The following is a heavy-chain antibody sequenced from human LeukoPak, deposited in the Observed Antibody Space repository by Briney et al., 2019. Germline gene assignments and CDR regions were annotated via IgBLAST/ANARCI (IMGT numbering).Heavy chain of an antibody. V-gene: IGHV1-2*02. CDR2: INPNSGDT. J-gene: IGHJ4*02. CDR3: ARDGSWSSISYSDY. CDR1: GYTFTGYY. Sequence: ASVKVSCKASGYTFTGYYIHLVRQAPGQGLEWMGWINPNSGDTKYEQRFQGRVTMTRDTSISTAYMELTRLRSDDAAVYFCARDGSWSSISYSDYWGQGTLVTVSS. D-gene: IGHD2-2*01.